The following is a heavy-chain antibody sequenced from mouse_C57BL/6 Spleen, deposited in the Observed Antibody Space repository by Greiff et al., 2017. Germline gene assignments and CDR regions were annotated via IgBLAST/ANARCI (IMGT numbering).Heavy chain of an antibody. V-gene: IGHV5-4*01. CDR3: ARDGFTTVVATGYFDY. CDR2: ISDGGSYT. J-gene: IGHJ2*01. Sequence: EVNVVESGGGLVKPGGSLKLSCAASGFTFSSYAMSWVRQTPEKRLEWVATISDGGSYTYYPDNVKGRFTISRDNAKNNLYLQISHLKSEDTAMYYCARDGFTTVVATGYFDYWGQGTTHTVYS. D-gene: IGHD1-1*01. CDR1: GFTFSSYA.